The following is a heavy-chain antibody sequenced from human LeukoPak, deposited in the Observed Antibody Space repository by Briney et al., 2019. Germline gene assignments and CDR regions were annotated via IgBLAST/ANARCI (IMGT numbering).Heavy chain of an antibody. CDR3: ARDLRLDY. Sequence: GWSLTQSCPATGFTYSHFAMTWVRPAPGKGLKWVSSIDDSSSTYYADSVTGRFTNSRDNAKNSLYLQMNSLRAEDTGVYYCARDLRLDYWGQGTLVTVSS. CDR1: GFTYSHFA. J-gene: IGHJ4*02. CDR2: IDDSSST. V-gene: IGHV3-69-1*01.